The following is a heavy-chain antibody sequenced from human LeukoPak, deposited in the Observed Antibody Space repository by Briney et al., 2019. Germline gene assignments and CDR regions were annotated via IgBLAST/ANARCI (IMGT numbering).Heavy chain of an antibody. CDR1: GFTFSDYY. CDR3: ASHLWVFGVVITPFDY. D-gene: IGHD3-3*01. V-gene: IGHV3-11*04. Sequence: GGSLRLSCAASGFTFSDYYMSWIRQAPGKGLEWVSYISSSGSTIYYADSVKGRFTISRDNAKNSLYLQMNSLRAEDTAVYYCASHLWVFGVVITPFDYWGQGTLVTVSA. J-gene: IGHJ4*02. CDR2: ISSSGSTI.